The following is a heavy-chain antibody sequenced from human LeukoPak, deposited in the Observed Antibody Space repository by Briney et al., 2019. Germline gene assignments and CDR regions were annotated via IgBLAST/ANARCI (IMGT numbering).Heavy chain of an antibody. D-gene: IGHD6-19*01. CDR2: ISGSGGGT. CDR3: AKTTTGYSSGRYPGWPVDY. J-gene: IGHJ4*02. CDR1: GFTFSSHA. Sequence: GGSLRLSCAASGFTFSSHAVYWVHQAPGKGLEWVSGISGSGGGTYYADSVKGRVTISRDNSKNMVYLQMNSLSTEDTAVYYCAKTTTGYSSGRYPGWPVDYWGQGTLVTVSS. V-gene: IGHV3-23*01.